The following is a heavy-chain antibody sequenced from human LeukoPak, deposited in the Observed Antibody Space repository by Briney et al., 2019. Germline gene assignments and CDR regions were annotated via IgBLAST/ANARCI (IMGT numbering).Heavy chain of an antibody. CDR1: GGTFSSYA. D-gene: IGHD1-1*01. V-gene: IGHV1-69*04. CDR3: ARVPLAGSSVLDFDY. J-gene: IGHJ4*02. CDR2: IIPILGTA. Sequence: ASVKVSCKASGGTFSSYAISWVRQAPGQGLEWMGRIIPILGTANYAQKFQGRVTITADKSTSTAYMELSSLRSEDTAVCYCARVPLAGSSVLDFDYWGQGTLVTVSS.